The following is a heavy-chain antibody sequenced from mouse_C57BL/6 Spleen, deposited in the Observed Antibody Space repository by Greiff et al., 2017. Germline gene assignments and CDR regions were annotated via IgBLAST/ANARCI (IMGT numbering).Heavy chain of an antibody. D-gene: IGHD2-5*01. Sequence: EVQGVESGGGLVKPGGSLKLSCAASGFTFSSYAMSWVRQTPEKRLEWVATISDGGSYTYYPDNVKGRYTISRDNAKNNLYLQMSHLKSEDTAMYYCTGDRGYSNYVGYYSMDYWGQGTSVTVSS. CDR1: GFTFSSYA. J-gene: IGHJ4*01. V-gene: IGHV5-4*01. CDR3: TGDRGYSNYVGYYSMDY. CDR2: ISDGGSYT.